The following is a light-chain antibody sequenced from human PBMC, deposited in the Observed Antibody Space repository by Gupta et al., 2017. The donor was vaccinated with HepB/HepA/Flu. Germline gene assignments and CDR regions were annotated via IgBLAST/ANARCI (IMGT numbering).Light chain of an antibody. Sequence: DIVMTQSPLSLPVTPGEPASISCTSSQSLLHSSGYNYLDWYLQKPGQSPQLLIYLGSNRASGVPDRFSGSGSGTDFTLKSSRGEAEDVGVYYCVQDRQTLTFGHGTKGDIK. CDR3: VQDRQTLT. J-gene: IGKJ3*01. CDR2: LGS. CDR1: QSLLHSSGYNY. V-gene: IGKV2-28*01.